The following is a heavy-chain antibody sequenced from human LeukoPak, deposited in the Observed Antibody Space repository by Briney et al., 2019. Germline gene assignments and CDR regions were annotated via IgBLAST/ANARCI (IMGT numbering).Heavy chain of an antibody. J-gene: IGHJ4*02. D-gene: IGHD6-19*01. CDR3: ASAVAGPWYYFDY. CDR2: IYYSGST. CDR1: GGSISSYY. Sequence: SETLSLTCTVSGGSISSYYWSWIRQPPGKGLEWIGYIYYSGSTNYNPSLKSRVTISVDTSKNQFSLKLSSVTAADTAVYYCASAVAGPWYYFDYWGQGTLVTVSS. V-gene: IGHV4-59*01.